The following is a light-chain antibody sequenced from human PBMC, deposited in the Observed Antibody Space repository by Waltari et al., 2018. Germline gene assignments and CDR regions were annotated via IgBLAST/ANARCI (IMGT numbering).Light chain of an antibody. CDR3: QHHFRLPAT. Sequence: IMLTPSPATPSLSPGERATPSCRTSQSISRDLAWYQQKPGQAPRLLIYGASTRATGIPDRFSGSGSGTDFSLTISGLEPEDSAVYYCQHHFRLPATFGQGTKVEIK. CDR2: GAS. J-gene: IGKJ1*01. CDR1: QSISRD. V-gene: IGKV3-20*01.